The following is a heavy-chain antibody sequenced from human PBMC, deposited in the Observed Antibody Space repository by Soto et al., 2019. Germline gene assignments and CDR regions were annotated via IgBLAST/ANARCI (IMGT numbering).Heavy chain of an antibody. CDR3: ARAYGYYFDY. V-gene: IGHV4-28*03. CDR1: GYSISSSNW. D-gene: IGHD3-10*01. CDR2: IYYSGST. Sequence: ETLSLTCAVSGYSISSSNWWGWIRQPPGKGLEWIGYIYYSGSTNYNPSLKSRVTISVDTSKNQFSLKLSSVTAADTAVYYCARAYGYYFDYWGQGTLVTVSS. J-gene: IGHJ4*02.